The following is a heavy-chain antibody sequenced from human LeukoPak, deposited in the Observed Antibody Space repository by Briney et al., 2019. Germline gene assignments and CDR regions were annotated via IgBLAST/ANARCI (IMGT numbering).Heavy chain of an antibody. CDR1: GGSISSYY. CDR3: ARGWYYFDY. CDR2: INHSGST. Sequence: SETLSLTCTVSGGSISSYYWSWIRQPPGKGLEWIGEINHSGSTNYNPSLKSRVTISVDTSKNQFSLKLSSVTAADTAVYYCARGWYYFDYWGQGTLVTVSS. D-gene: IGHD2-15*01. V-gene: IGHV4-34*01. J-gene: IGHJ4*02.